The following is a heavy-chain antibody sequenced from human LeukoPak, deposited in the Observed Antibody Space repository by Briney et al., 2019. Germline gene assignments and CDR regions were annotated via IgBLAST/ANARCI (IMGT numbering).Heavy chain of an antibody. Sequence: GESLKISCKGSGYSFTSYWISWVRQMPGKGLEWMGRIDPSDSYTNYSPSFQGHVTISADKSISTAYLQWSSLKASDTAMYYCARRRHILIAAAGYYFDYWGREPWSPSPQ. D-gene: IGHD6-13*01. CDR3: ARRRHILIAAAGYYFDY. J-gene: IGHJ4*02. V-gene: IGHV5-10-1*01. CDR2: IDPSDSYT. CDR1: GYSFTSYW.